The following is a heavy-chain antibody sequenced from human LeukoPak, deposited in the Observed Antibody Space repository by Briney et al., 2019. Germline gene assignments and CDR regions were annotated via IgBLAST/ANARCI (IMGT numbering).Heavy chain of an antibody. CDR3: ARDLGAAAGDY. CDR1: GYTFTSYY. Sequence: GASVKVSCKASGYTFTSYYMHWVRQAPGQGLEWMGIINPSGGSTSYAQKFQGRVTMTRDTSTSTVYMEPSSLRSEDTAVYYCARDLGAAAGDYWGQGTLVTVSS. V-gene: IGHV1-46*01. CDR2: INPSGGST. J-gene: IGHJ4*02. D-gene: IGHD6-13*01.